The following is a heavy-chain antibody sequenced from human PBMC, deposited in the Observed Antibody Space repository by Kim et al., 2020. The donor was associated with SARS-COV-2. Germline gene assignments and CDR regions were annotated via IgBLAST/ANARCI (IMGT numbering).Heavy chain of an antibody. Sequence: TNNAQKLQGRVTMTPDTSTSTAYMELRSLRSDDTAVYYCAKLRSGDAFDIWGQGTMVTVSS. J-gene: IGHJ3*02. CDR3: AKLRSGDAFDI. V-gene: IGHV1-18*01. D-gene: IGHD2-15*01. CDR2: T.